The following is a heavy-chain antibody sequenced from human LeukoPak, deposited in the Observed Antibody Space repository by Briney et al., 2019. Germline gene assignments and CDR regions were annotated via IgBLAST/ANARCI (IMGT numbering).Heavy chain of an antibody. CDR3: ARVLKGYCGGYCYSDY. J-gene: IGHJ4*02. Sequence: ASVKVSCKASGYTFTGYYMHWVRQAPGQGLEWMGWINPNSGGTNYAQKFQGRVTMTRDTSITTAYMDLSSLRSDDTALYYCARVLKGYCGGYCYSDYWGQGTLVTVSS. V-gene: IGHV1-2*02. CDR1: GYTFTGYY. D-gene: IGHD2-21*02. CDR2: INPNSGGT.